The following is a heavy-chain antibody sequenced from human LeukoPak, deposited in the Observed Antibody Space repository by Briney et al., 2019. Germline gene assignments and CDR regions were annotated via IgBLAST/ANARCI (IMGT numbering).Heavy chain of an antibody. V-gene: IGHV3-15*01. CDR3: TTLAAAGRRVEDY. CDR2: IKSKTDGGTT. Sequence: GGSLRLSCAASGFTFSNAWMSWVRQAPGKGLEWVGRIKSKTDGGTTDYAAPVKGRFTISRDDSKNTLYLQMNSLKTEDTAVSYCTTLAAAGRRVEDYWGQGTLVTVSS. J-gene: IGHJ4*02. CDR1: GFTFSNAW. D-gene: IGHD6-13*01.